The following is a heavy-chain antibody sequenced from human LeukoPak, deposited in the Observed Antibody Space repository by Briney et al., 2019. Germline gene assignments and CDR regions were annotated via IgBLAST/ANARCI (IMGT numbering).Heavy chain of an antibody. J-gene: IGHJ4*02. CDR2: ISGSAGST. CDR3: AKLRYFYDSTGYSRFPY. D-gene: IGHD3-22*01. CDR1: GFTFSGYA. Sequence: PGGSLRLSCAASGFTFSGYAMGWVRQAPGKGLEWVSAISGSAGSTYYADSVKGRFTISRDNSKNSLYLQMNSLRAEDTAVYYCAKLRYFYDSTGYSRFPYWGQGTLVTVSS. V-gene: IGHV3-23*01.